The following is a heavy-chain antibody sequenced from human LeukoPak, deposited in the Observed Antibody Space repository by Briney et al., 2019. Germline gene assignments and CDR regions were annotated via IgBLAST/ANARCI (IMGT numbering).Heavy chain of an antibody. CDR2: TYYRSKWYN. CDR3: ARDPPNAYGAFDI. V-gene: IGHV6-1*01. Sequence: SQTLSLTCAISGDSVSSNSAAWNWIRQSPSRGLKWLGRTYYRSKWYNDYAVSVTSRITINPDTSKNQFSLQLNSVTPEDTAVYHCARDPPNAYGAFDIWGQGTMVTVSS. CDR1: GDSVSSNSAA. D-gene: IGHD3-10*01. J-gene: IGHJ3*02.